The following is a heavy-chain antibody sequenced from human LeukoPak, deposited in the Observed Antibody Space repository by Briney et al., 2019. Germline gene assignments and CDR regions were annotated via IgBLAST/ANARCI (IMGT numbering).Heavy chain of an antibody. V-gene: IGHV4-39*07. Sequence: PSETLSLTCTVSGGSISSSSYYWGWIRQPPGKGLEWMGSIYHSGSTYYNPSLKSRVTISVDRSKNQFSLKLSSVTAADTAVYYCARGEELAYCGGDCYSVWFDPWGQGTLVTVSS. J-gene: IGHJ5*02. D-gene: IGHD2-21*02. CDR3: ARGEELAYCGGDCYSVWFDP. CDR2: IYHSGST. CDR1: GGSISSSSYY.